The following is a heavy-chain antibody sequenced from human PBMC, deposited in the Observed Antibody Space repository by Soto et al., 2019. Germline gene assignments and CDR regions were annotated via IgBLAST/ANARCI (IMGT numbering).Heavy chain of an antibody. V-gene: IGHV4-30-4*01. CDR1: GGSISSGDYY. D-gene: IGHD3-10*01. CDR2: IYYSGST. Sequence: SETLSLTCTVSGGSISSGDYYWSWIRQPPGKGLEWIGYIYYSGSTYYNPSLKSRVTISVDTSKNQFSLKLSSVAAADTAVYYCARGRRDYYGSGERGYWFDPWGQGTLVTVSS. CDR3: ARGRRDYYGSGERGYWFDP. J-gene: IGHJ5*02.